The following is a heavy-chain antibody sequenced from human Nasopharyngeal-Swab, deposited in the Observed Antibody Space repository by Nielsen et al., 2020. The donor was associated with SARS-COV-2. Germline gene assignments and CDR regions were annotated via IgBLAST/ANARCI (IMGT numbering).Heavy chain of an antibody. CDR3: ARQWYCSGGSCYPPGAFDI. D-gene: IGHD2-15*01. V-gene: IGHV4-39*01. J-gene: IGHJ3*02. CDR2: IYYSGST. CDR1: GGSIGSSSYY. Sequence: SETLSLTCTVSGGSIGSSSYYWGWIRQPPGKWLEWIGSIYYSGSTYYNPSLKSRVTVSVDTSKNQFSLKLNSGTAADTAMYYCARQWYCSGGSCYPPGAFDIWGQGTMVTVSS.